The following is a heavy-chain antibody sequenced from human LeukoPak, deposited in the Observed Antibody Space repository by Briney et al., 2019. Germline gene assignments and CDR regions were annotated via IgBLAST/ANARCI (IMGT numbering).Heavy chain of an antibody. V-gene: IGHV7-4-1*02. D-gene: IGHD2-15*01. Sequence: ASVKVSCKASGYTFTSYAMNWVRQAPGQGLEWMGWINTNTGNPTYAQGFTGRFVFSLDTSVSTAYLQISSLRAEDTAVYYCAREGPPSGGSHYYYFDYWGQGTLVTVSS. CDR1: GYTFTSYA. J-gene: IGHJ4*02. CDR3: AREGPPSGGSHYYYFDY. CDR2: INTNTGNP.